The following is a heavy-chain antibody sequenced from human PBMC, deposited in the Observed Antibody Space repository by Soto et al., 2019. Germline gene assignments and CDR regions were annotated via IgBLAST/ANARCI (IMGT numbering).Heavy chain of an antibody. V-gene: IGHV3-74*03. CDR3: ARDNNWSYDS. CDR2: IKPDGSRT. J-gene: IGHJ4*02. D-gene: IGHD1-1*01. Sequence: PGGSLRPSCAASGFTFSSYWMHWVRQAPGEGLVWVSYIKPDGSRTKDADSVKGRSTISRDNARNTLYLRMNSLRAEDTAVYYCARDNNWSYDSWGRGTLVTV. CDR1: GFTFSSYW.